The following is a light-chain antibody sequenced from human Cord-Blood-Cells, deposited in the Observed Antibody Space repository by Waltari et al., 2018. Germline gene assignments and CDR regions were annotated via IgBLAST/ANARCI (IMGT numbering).Light chain of an antibody. V-gene: IGKV3-11*01. CDR3: QQRSNWPPLT. CDR1: HRVSSY. CDR2: DAS. J-gene: IGKJ4*01. Sequence: EIVLTQSPATLSLSPGERATLPCRASHRVSSYLAWYQQKPGQAPRLLIYDASNRATGIPARFSGSGSGTDFTLTISSLEPEDFAVYYCQQRSNWPPLTFGGGTKVEIK.